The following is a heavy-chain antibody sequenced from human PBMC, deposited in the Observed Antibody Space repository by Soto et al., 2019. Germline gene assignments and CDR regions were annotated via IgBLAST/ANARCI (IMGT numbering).Heavy chain of an antibody. Sequence: GGSLRLSCAASGFTFSSYEMNWVRQAPGKGLEWVSYISSSGSTIYYADSVKGRFTISRDNAKNSLYLQMNSLRAEDTAVYYCARQAPPDLYYYYGMDVWGQGTTVTVSS. J-gene: IGHJ6*02. V-gene: IGHV3-48*03. CDR3: ARQAPPDLYYYYGMDV. CDR1: GFTFSSYE. CDR2: ISSSGSTI.